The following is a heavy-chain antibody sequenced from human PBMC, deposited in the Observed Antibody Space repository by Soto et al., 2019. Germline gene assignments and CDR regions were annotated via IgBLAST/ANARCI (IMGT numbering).Heavy chain of an antibody. J-gene: IGHJ5*02. V-gene: IGHV4-39*01. CDR2: IYYSGTT. Sequence: QLQLQESGPGLVKPSETLSLTCSLSGGSISSTFYYWGWIRQPPGKGLEWIGSIYYSGTTFYNASLKGRGTISVETSKNQFSLRLTSVTATDTAVYFCARQKWEQPKWFDPWGQGTLVTVSS. CDR3: ARQKWEQPKWFDP. CDR1: GGSISSTFYY. D-gene: IGHD1-26*01.